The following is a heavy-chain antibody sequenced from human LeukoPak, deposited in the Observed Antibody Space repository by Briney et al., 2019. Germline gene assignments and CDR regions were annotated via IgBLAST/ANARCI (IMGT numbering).Heavy chain of an antibody. CDR2: ITPFNGNT. D-gene: IGHD3-9*01. CDR3: AAETGYNSFDY. J-gene: IGHJ4*02. V-gene: IGHV1-45*02. Sequence: SVKVSCKASGYSFIDYYINWVRQAPGQALEWMGWITPFNGNTNYAQKFQDRVTITRDRSMSTAYMELSSLRSEDTAMYYCAAETGYNSFDYWGQGTLVTVSS. CDR1: GYSFIDYY.